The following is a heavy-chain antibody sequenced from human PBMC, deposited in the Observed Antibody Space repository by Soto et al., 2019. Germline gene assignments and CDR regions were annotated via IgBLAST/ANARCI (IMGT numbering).Heavy chain of an antibody. V-gene: IGHV3-11*01. J-gene: IGHJ1*01. CDR1: GFTFSDYY. CDR2: ISGSGSTI. CDR3: ASDCSRSRCYGYFQH. Sequence: QVQLVASGGGLVKPGGSLRLSCAASGFTFSDYYMSWIRQAPGTGLEWVSHISGSGSTIYFADSVKGRFTISRDNAKNSLYLQMNRRRAEDTAVYYCASDCSRSRCYGYFQHWGQGIRVTVS. D-gene: IGHD2-2*01.